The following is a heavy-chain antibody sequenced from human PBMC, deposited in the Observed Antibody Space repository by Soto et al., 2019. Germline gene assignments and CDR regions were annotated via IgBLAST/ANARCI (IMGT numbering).Heavy chain of an antibody. V-gene: IGHV3-30-3*01. CDR2: ISYDGSNK. D-gene: IGHD4-17*01. J-gene: IGHJ4*02. CDR3: ATSMTTEGALRY. Sequence: QVQLVESGGGVVQPGGSLRLSCAASGFTFSSYAMHWVRQAPGKGLEWVAVISYDGSNKYYADSVKGRFTISRDNSKNTLYLQMNSLRAEDTAVYYCATSMTTEGALRYWGQGTLVTVSS. CDR1: GFTFSSYA.